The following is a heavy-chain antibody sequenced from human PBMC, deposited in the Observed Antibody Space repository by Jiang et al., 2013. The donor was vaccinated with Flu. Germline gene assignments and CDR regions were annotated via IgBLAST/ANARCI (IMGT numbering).Heavy chain of an antibody. J-gene: IGHJ4*02. CDR1: GFSLSTSGVG. CDR2: IYWDDDK. D-gene: IGHD3-22*01. Sequence: TFSGFSLSTSGVGVGVDPSSPHGKALEWLALIYWDDDKRYSPSLKSRLTITKDPSKNQVVLTMTNMDPVDTATYYCAHTYYYDTSGKTFDYWGQGTLVTVSS. CDR3: AHTYYYDTSGKTFDY. V-gene: IGHV2-5*02.